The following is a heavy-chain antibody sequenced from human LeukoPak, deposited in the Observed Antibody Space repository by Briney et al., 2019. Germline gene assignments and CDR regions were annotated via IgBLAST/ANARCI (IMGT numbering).Heavy chain of an antibody. D-gene: IGHD6-13*01. CDR2: IKGGGSET. J-gene: IGHJ6*03. V-gene: IGHV3-7*01. CDR1: HFPFSLYW. CDR3: ARDPYSDYYYYMDV. Sequence: QPGGSLRLSCGASHFPFSLYWMSWVRQAPGKGLEWVANIKGGGSETYYVDSVKGRFTISRDNTKNSMYLQMNSLRAEDTAVYYCARDPYSDYYYYMDVWGKGTTVTVSS.